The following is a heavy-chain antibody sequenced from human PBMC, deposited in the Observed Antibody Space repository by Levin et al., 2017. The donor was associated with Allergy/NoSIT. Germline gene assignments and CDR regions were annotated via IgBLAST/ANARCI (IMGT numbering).Heavy chain of an antibody. V-gene: IGHV3-23*01. J-gene: IGHJ4*02. Sequence: GGSLRLSCAASGFTFNNYAMSWVRQAPGKGLEWVSGISGSSGSRYYADSVKGRFTISRDNSKNTLYLHMNSLRAEDTAVYYCAKIPSRLAVAGNPLDNWGQGTLVTVSS. CDR3: AKIPSRLAVAGNPLDN. D-gene: IGHD6-19*01. CDR1: GFTFNNYA. CDR2: ISGSSGSR.